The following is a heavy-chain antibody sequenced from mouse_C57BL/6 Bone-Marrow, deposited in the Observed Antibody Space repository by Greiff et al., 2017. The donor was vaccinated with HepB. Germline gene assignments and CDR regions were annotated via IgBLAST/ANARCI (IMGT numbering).Heavy chain of an antibody. V-gene: IGHV1-64*01. D-gene: IGHD1-1*01. CDR3: ARNYGSSYGDY. CDR1: GYTFTSYW. J-gene: IGHJ2*01. Sequence: VQLQQPGAELVKPGASVKLSCKASGYTFTSYWMHWVKQRPGQGLEWIGMIHPNSGSTNYNEKFKSKATLTVDKSSSTAYMQLSSLTSEDSAVYYCARNYGSSYGDYWGQGTTLTVSS. CDR2: IHPNSGST.